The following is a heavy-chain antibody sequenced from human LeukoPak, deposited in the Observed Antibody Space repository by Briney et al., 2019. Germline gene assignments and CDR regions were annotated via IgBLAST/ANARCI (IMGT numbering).Heavy chain of an antibody. CDR3: ARAYCTNGVCAYFDY. J-gene: IGHJ4*02. CDR2: INPSGGST. D-gene: IGHD2-8*01. CDR1: GGTFISYY. V-gene: IGHV1-46*01. Sequence: ASVKVSCKASGGTFISYYMHWVRQAPGQGLEWMGIINPSGGSTSYAQKFQGRVTMTRDTSTSTVYMELSSLRSEDTAVYYCARAYCTNGVCAYFDYWGQGTLVTVSS.